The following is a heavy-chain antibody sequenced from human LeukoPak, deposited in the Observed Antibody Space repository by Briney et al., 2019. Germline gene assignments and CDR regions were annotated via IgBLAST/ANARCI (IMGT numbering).Heavy chain of an antibody. Sequence: ASVTVSCKASGYTFSGYYIRWGRQAPGQGPEWMGWINPKTGDTDSAQKLQGRVTLTIDTSIGTASMELSGLTSADTAMYYCARAGEDSTGHYDVFHIWGQGTMVTVSS. V-gene: IGHV1-2*02. CDR2: INPKTGDT. D-gene: IGHD3-22*01. CDR1: GYTFSGYY. J-gene: IGHJ3*02. CDR3: ARAGEDSTGHYDVFHI.